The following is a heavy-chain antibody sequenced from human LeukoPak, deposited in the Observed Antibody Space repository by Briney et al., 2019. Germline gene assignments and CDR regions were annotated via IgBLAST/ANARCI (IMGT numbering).Heavy chain of an antibody. V-gene: IGHV3-30*18. CDR1: GFTFSSYG. D-gene: IGHD6-19*01. CDR3: AKDRDSSGWLDY. CDR2: ISYDGNNK. J-gene: IGHJ4*02. Sequence: GGSLRLSCAASGFTFSSYGMHWVRQAPGKGLEWVAVISYDGNNKYYADSVKGRFTISRDNSKNTLHLQMNSLRGEDTAVYYCAKDRDSSGWLDYWGQGTLVTVSS.